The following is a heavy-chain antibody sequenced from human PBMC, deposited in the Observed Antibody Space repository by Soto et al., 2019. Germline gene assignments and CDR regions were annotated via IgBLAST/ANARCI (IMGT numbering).Heavy chain of an antibody. CDR2: IYYSGST. CDR1: GGSISSSSYY. Sequence: SETLSLTCTVSGGSISSSSYYWGWIRQPPGKGLEWIGSIYYSGSTYYNPSLKSRVTISVDTSKNQFSLKLSSVTAADTAVYYCATSYYDSSGYYYATPGIDFDYWGQGTLVTVSS. J-gene: IGHJ4*02. V-gene: IGHV4-39*01. CDR3: ATSYYDSSGYYYATPGIDFDY. D-gene: IGHD3-22*01.